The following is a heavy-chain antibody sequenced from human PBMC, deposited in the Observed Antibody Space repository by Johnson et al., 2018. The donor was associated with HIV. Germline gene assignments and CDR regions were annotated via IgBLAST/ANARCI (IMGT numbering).Heavy chain of an antibody. D-gene: IGHD3-22*01. J-gene: IGHJ3*02. CDR3: ATSYYYDSSGPSDAFDI. Sequence: EVQLVESGGGLIQPGGSLRLSCAASGFSVRTNYMSWVRQAPGKGLEWVSVIYSDGTTSFAQSVKGRFTLSRDNAKNSLYLQMNSLRAEDTALYYCATSYYYDSSGPSDAFDIWGQGTMVTVSS. CDR2: IYSDGTT. V-gene: IGHV3-53*01. CDR1: GFSVRTNY.